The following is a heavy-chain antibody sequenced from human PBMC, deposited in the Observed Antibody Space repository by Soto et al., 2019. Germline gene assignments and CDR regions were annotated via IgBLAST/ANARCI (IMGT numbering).Heavy chain of an antibody. D-gene: IGHD4-4*01. J-gene: IGHJ4*02. CDR3: AITSVADASFDY. V-gene: IGHV3-30*03. CDR1: GFMFSNNG. Sequence: QVQLVESGGGVVHPGRSLSLSCAGSGFMFSNNGMHWVRRAPGKGLEWVAFISYDGSETFYPDSVKGRFTISRDNSERTLFLHMRSLKKEDTAVYYCAITSVADASFDYWGQGTLVTVSS. CDR2: ISYDGSET.